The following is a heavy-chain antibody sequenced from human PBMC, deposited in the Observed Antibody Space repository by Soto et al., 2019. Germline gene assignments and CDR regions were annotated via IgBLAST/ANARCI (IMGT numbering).Heavy chain of an antibody. Sequence: EVQLLESGGGLVQPGGSLRLSCAASGFTFGSSGMSWVRQAPGKGLEWISGLSGSGGSTYYADSVKGRFTISRDTSKSTLYLEMHSLRLEDTAVYYCAKDSGYDHTDWGQGTLVTVSS. V-gene: IGHV3-23*01. J-gene: IGHJ4*02. D-gene: IGHD5-12*01. CDR2: LSGSGGST. CDR1: GFTFGSSG. CDR3: AKDSGYDHTD.